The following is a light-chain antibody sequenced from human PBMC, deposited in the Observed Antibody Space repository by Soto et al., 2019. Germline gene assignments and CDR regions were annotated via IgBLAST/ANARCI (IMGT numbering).Light chain of an antibody. CDR1: QSVSSSY. V-gene: IGKV3-20*01. Sequence: EIVLTQSPGTLSLSPGERATLSCRASQSVSSSYLAWYQQKPGQAPRLLIYGASSRATGIPDRFSGSGSGPDFTLTISRLEPEDFAVYYCQQYGSSHWTFGQGTKVEIK. J-gene: IGKJ1*01. CDR2: GAS. CDR3: QQYGSSHWT.